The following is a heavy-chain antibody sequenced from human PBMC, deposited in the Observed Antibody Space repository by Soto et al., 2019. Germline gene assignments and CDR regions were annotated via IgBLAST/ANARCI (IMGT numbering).Heavy chain of an antibody. CDR1: GFTFSDHY. Sequence: EVQLVESGGGLVQPGGSLRLSCAASGFTFSDHYMDWVRQAPGKGLEWVGRTKNKANSYTTEYAASVKGRFTISRDDSKISLYLQMNSLKAEDTAMYYCARVAISGSGIRVFDYWGQGTLVTVSS. V-gene: IGHV3-72*01. CDR3: ARVAISGSGIRVFDY. J-gene: IGHJ4*02. D-gene: IGHD3-10*01. CDR2: TKNKANSYTT.